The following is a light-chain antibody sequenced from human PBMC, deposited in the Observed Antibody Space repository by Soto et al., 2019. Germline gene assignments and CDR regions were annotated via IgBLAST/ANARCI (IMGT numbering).Light chain of an antibody. CDR3: SSWDDSLSGVL. CDR2: TTS. V-gene: IGLV1-44*01. J-gene: IGLJ2*01. CDR1: NVGRHE. Sequence: QSVVTQPPSVSGTPGQGVIISCSNVGRHEVSWYQQVPGMAPKLLIHTTSQRPSGVPDRFSASKSGTSASLAIRGLQSDDEADYFCSSWDDSLSGVLFGRWTKLTVL.